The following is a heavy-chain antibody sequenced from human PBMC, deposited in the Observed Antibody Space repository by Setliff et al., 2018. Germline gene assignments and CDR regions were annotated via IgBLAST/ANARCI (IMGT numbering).Heavy chain of an antibody. CDR2: IFQSGNT. CDR1: GSSIISDYY. CDR3: ATLLANYGSGMDV. J-gene: IGHJ6*02. D-gene: IGHD3-10*01. V-gene: IGHV4-38-2*01. Sequence: SETLSLTCAVSGSSIISDYYWVWIRQPPGRGLEWIGSIFQSGNTYYNPSLKSRVTISVDTSKNQFSLKVNSVTAADTAVYYCATLLANYGSGMDVWGQVTTVTVSS.